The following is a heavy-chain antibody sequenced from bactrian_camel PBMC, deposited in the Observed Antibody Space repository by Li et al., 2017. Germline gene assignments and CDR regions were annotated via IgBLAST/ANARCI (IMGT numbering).Heavy chain of an antibody. CDR3: AADISCQYLGALGAYAY. CDR2: ILSDGTT. V-gene: IGHV3S53*01. Sequence: VQLVESGGGSVQAGGSLSLSCAGSGFTHSVCTMGWYRQTPGKERVVVSTILSDGTTYYADSVKGRFTISQDNAKDTVYLQMNSLKPEDTAIYYCAADISCQYLGALGAYAYWGQGTQVTVS. CDR1: GFTHSVCT. D-gene: IGHD1*01. J-gene: IGHJ4*01.